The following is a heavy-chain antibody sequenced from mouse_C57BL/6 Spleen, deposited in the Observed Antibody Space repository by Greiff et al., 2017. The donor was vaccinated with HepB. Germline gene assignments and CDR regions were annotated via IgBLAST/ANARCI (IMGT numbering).Heavy chain of an antibody. J-gene: IGHJ2*01. V-gene: IGHV1-15*01. CDR1: GYTFPDYE. D-gene: IGHD2-4*01. CDR2: IDPETGGT. Sequence: VQLQQSGAELVRPGASVTLSCKASGYTFPDYEMHWVKQTPVHGLEWIGAIDPETGGTAYNQKFKGKAILTADKSSSTAYMELRSLTSEDSAVYYCTRYDLRFPFDYWGQGTTLTVSS. CDR3: TRYDLRFPFDY.